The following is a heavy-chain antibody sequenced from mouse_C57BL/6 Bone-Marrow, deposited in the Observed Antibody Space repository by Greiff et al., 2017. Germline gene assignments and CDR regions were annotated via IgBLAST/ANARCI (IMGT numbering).Heavy chain of an antibody. CDR1: GFTFSSYA. CDR3: AREGWGPRY. CDR2: ISDGGSYT. V-gene: IGHV5-4*01. D-gene: IGHD3-3*01. J-gene: IGHJ2*01. Sequence: VKVEESGGGLVKPGGSLKLSCAASGFTFSSYAMSWVRQTPEKRLEWVATISDGGSYTYYPDNVKGRFTISRDNAKNNLYLQMSHLKSEDTAMYYCAREGWGPRYWGQGTTLTVSS.